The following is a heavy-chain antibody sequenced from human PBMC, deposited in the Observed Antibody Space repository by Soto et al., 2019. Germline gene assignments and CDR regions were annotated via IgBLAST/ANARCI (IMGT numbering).Heavy chain of an antibody. CDR1: GYTFTSYA. J-gene: IGHJ6*02. D-gene: IGHD2-2*01. CDR2: INAGNGNT. Sequence: ASVKVSCKASGYTFTSYAMHWVRQAPGQRLEWMGWINAGNGNTKYSQKFQGRVTITRDTSASTDYMELSSRRSEDTAVYYCASDSSTTYYYYGMDVWGQGTTVNVSS. V-gene: IGHV1-3*01. CDR3: ASDSSTTYYYYGMDV.